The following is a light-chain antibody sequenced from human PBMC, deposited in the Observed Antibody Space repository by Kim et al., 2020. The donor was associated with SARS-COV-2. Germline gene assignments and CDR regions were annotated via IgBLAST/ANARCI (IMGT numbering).Light chain of an antibody. V-gene: IGLV2-14*03. CDR1: SSDVGGYNY. Sequence: SITISCPGTSSDVGGYNYVSWYQQHPGKAPKLMIYDVSNRPSGVSNRFSGSKSGNTASLTISGLQAEDEADYYCSSYTSSSTLYVVFGGGTQLTVL. J-gene: IGLJ2*01. CDR3: SSYTSSSTLYVV. CDR2: DVS.